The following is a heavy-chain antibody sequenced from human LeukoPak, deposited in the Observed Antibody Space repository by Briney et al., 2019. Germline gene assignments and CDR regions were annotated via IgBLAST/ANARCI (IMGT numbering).Heavy chain of an antibody. CDR3: VKEYSGSYFRWFDP. V-gene: IGHV3-64D*09. Sequence: GGSLRLSCSASGFTFSSYAMHWVRQAPGKGLEYVSAISSNGANTYYADSVKGRITISRDNSKNTLYLQMSSLSAEDTAVYYCVKEYSGSYFRWFDPWGQGTLVTVST. D-gene: IGHD1-26*01. J-gene: IGHJ5*02. CDR1: GFTFSSYA. CDR2: ISSNGANT.